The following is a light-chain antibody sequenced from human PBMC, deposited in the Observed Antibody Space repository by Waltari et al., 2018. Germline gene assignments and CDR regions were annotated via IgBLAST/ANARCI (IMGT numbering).Light chain of an antibody. V-gene: IGKV1-39*01. J-gene: IGKJ3*01. Sequence: DIQMTQSPSSLSAYVGDSVTITCRASQTITTYLNWYMQKQGKAPELLIYGASTLQSGAPSRFSGSGSGTDFTLTISSLQPEDFATYYCQQSFNTPFAFGPGTKLDIK. CDR2: GAS. CDR1: QTITTY. CDR3: QQSFNTPFA.